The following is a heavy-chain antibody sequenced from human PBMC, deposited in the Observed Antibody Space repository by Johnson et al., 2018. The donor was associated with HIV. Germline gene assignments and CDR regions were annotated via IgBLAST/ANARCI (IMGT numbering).Heavy chain of an antibody. CDR2: IYSGGST. J-gene: IGHJ3*02. Sequence: VQLVESGGGLIQPGGSLRLSCAASGFTVSSNYMSWVRQAPGKGLEWVSVIYSGGSTYYADSVKGRFTISRDNSKNTLYLQMNSLRAEDTAVYYCHTDGRRFYYNFWSASDTFDIWGQGTKVTISS. D-gene: IGHD3-3*01. CDR1: GFTVSSNY. CDR3: HTDGRRFYYNFWSASDTFDI. V-gene: IGHV3-53*01.